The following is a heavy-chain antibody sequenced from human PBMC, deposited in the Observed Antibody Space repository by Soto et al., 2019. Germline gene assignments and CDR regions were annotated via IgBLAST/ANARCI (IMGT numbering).Heavy chain of an antibody. V-gene: IGHV4-34*01. J-gene: IGHJ6*02. CDR3: ARRGLRYLVYGMDV. CDR2: INHSGST. D-gene: IGHD3-9*01. CDR1: GGSFSGYY. Sequence: SETLSLTCAVYGGSFSGYYWIWIRQPPGKGLEWIGEINHSGSTNYNPSLKSRVTISVDTSKSQFSLKLSSVTAADTAVYYCARRGLRYLVYGMDVWGQGTTVTVSS.